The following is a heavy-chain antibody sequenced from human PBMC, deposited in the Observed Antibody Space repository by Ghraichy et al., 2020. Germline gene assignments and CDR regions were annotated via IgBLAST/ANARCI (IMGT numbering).Heavy chain of an antibody. J-gene: IGHJ4*02. CDR3: ARDRWGGEY. V-gene: IGHV3-11*04. CDR2: INSRSSTI. Sequence: GRSLRLSCAASGFTFSDYYMSWIRQAPGKGLEWISYINSRSSTIYYADSVKGRFTISRDNAKDSLYLQMNSLRAEDTAVYYCARDRWGGEYWGQGTLVTVSS. D-gene: IGHD7-27*01. CDR1: GFTFSDYY.